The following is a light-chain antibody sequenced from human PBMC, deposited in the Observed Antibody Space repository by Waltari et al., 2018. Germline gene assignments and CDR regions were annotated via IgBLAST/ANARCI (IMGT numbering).Light chain of an antibody. CDR3: YSTDSGGDHRGV. V-gene: IGLV3-10*01. CDR2: EDN. CDR1: SLPRKH. Sequence: SYELTQPPAVSVSPGQTARITCSGSSLPRKHAYWYHQKSGQVPLLVIYEDNRRPSGIPEILSGSSSGTKATLTITGAQADDEGDYYCYSTDSGGDHRGVFGGGTRLTVL. J-gene: IGLJ3*02.